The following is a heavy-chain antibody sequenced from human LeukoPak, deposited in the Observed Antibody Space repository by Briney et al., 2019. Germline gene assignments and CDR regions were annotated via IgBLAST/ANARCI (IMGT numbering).Heavy chain of an antibody. V-gene: IGHV3-30*02. CDR3: AKSCCGGDCYASGDY. J-gene: IGHJ4*02. D-gene: IGHD2-21*02. Sequence: GGSLRLSCAASGFTFNSYGMHWVRQAPGKGLEWVAFIRYDGSNKYYADSVKGRFTICRDKSKNTLYLQINSLRAEDRVVYYCAKSCCGGDCYASGDYWGQGTLVTVSS. CDR1: GFTFNSYG. CDR2: IRYDGSNK.